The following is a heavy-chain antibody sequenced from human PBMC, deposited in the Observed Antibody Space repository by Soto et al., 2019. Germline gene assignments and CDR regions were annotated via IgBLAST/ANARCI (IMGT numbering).Heavy chain of an antibody. D-gene: IGHD3-22*01. CDR2: IWYDGSNK. J-gene: IGHJ3*02. Sequence: GGSLRLSCAASGFTFSSYGMHWVRQAPGKGLEWVAVIWYDGSNKYYADSVKGRFTISRDNSKNTLYLQMNSLRAEDTAVYYCARGGYYYDSSGGPNDAFDIWGQGTMVTVSS. CDR1: GFTFSSYG. V-gene: IGHV3-33*01. CDR3: ARGGYYYDSSGGPNDAFDI.